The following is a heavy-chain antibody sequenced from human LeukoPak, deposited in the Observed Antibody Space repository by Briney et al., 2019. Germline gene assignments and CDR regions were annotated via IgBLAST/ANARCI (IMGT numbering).Heavy chain of an antibody. CDR1: GYTLTELS. D-gene: IGHD3-22*01. Sequence: RASVKVSCKVSGYTLTELSMHWVRQAPGKGLEWMGGFDLEDGETIYAQKFQGRVTMTEDTSTDTAYMELSSLRPEDTAVSYCATTKYYYDGRGFDYWGQGTLVNVSS. J-gene: IGHJ4*02. CDR2: FDLEDGET. V-gene: IGHV1-24*01. CDR3: ATTKYYYDGRGFDY.